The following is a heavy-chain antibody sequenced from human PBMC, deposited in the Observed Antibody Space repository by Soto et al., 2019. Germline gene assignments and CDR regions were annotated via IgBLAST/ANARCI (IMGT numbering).Heavy chain of an antibody. Sequence: ETLSLTCTVSGGSIKNYYWSWIRQPAGKGLEWIGRIYSTGSTNYNASLKSRVTMSVDTSNNQFSLRLRSVTAADTAVYYCARDEYYDSNNWFDTWGQGTLVTVSS. CDR1: GGSIKNYY. J-gene: IGHJ5*02. D-gene: IGHD3-22*01. CDR3: ARDEYYDSNNWFDT. V-gene: IGHV4-4*07. CDR2: IYSTGST.